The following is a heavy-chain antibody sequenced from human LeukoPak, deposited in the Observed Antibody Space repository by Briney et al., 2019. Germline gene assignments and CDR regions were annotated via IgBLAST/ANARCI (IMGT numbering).Heavy chain of an antibody. CDR3: ARDLRFQYCSGGSCYSEGFDY. CDR2: IYHSGST. J-gene: IGHJ4*02. Sequence: SETLSLTCTVSGYSISSGYYWGWIRQPPGKGLEWIGSIYHSGSTYYNPSLKSRVTISVDTSKNQFSLKLSSVTAADTAVYYCARDLRFQYCSGGSCYSEGFDYWGQGTLVTVSS. D-gene: IGHD2-15*01. CDR1: GYSISSGYY. V-gene: IGHV4-38-2*02.